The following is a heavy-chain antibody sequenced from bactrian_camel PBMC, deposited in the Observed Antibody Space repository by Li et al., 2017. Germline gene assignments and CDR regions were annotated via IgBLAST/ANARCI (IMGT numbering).Heavy chain of an antibody. CDR1: GYTLNNCG. J-gene: IGHJ6*01. Sequence: HVQLVESGGGSVQAGGSLKLSCAVSGYTLNNCGMGWYRQAPGKERALVSTISRDGTIAYADVVKGRFTISQDNAKNTLYLQMNSLKIEDTAVYYCAAAPNYCSVSWRTTLLLGYRGQGTQVTVS. CDR3: AAAPNYCSVSWRTTLLLGY. CDR2: ISRDGTI. V-gene: IGHV3S55*01. D-gene: IGHD3*01.